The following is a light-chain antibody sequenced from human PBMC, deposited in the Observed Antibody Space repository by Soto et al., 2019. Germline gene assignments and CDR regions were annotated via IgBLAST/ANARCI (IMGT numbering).Light chain of an antibody. V-gene: IGKV1-9*01. CDR1: QGINSY. CDR3: QQLNNYPIT. Sequence: IQLTQSPSSLSASVGDRVTITCRASQGINSYLAWYQQKPGKIPKLLIYVASTLQSGVPSRFSGSGSGTDFTLTISSLHPEDFATYYCQQLNNYPITFGQGTRLEIK. CDR2: VAS. J-gene: IGKJ5*01.